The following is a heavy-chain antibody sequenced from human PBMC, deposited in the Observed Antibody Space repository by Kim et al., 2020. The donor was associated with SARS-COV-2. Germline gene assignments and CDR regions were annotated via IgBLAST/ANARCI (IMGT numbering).Heavy chain of an antibody. CDR1: GYTFTGYY. CDR3: ARGGFEYYYDSSGYFGAFDI. J-gene: IGHJ3*02. V-gene: IGHV1-2*05. Sequence: ASVKVSCKASGYTFTGYYMHWVRQAPGQGLEWMGRINPNSGGTNYAQKFQGRVTMTRDTSISTAYMELSRLRSDDTVVYYCARGGFEYYYDSSGYFGAFDIWGQGTMVTVSS. CDR2: INPNSGGT. D-gene: IGHD3-22*01.